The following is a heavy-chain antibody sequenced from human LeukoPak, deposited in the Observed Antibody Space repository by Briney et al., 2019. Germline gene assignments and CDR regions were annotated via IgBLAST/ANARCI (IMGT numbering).Heavy chain of an antibody. CDR2: IYYSGST. CDR1: GGSISSYY. V-gene: IGHV4-59*01. CDR3: ARGDFWSGYDFDY. Sequence: PSETLSLTCTVSGGSISSYYWSWIRQPPGKGLKWIGYIYYSGSTNYNPSLKSRVTISVDTSKNQFSLKLSSVTAADTAVYYCARGDFWSGYDFDYWGQGTLVTVSS. J-gene: IGHJ4*02. D-gene: IGHD3-3*01.